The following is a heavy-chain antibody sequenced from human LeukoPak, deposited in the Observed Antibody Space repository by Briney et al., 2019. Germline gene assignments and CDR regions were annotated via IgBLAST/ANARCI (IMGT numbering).Heavy chain of an antibody. V-gene: IGHV3-23*01. CDR1: GFTFSSYA. Sequence: GGSLRLSCAASGFTFSSYAMSWVRQAPGKGLEWVSAISGSGGSTYYADSVKGRFTISRDNSKNTLYLQMSSLRAEDTAVYYCAKNSHQRGYSYGFDYWGQGTLVTVSS. J-gene: IGHJ4*02. CDR3: AKNSHQRGYSYGFDY. CDR2: ISGSGGST. D-gene: IGHD5-18*01.